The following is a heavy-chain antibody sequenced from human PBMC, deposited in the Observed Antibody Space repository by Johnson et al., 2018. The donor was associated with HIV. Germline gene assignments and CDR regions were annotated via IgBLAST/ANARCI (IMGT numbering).Heavy chain of an antibody. CDR3: AKDYYDSSGPWAFDI. J-gene: IGHJ3*02. D-gene: IGHD3-22*01. V-gene: IGHV3-53*01. CDR2: IYSGGST. CDR1: GFTVSSNY. Sequence: VQLVESGGGLIQPGGSLRLSCAASGFTVSSNYMSWVRQAPGKGLEWVSVIYSGGSTYYADSVKGRFTISRDNSKNTLYLQMNSLRAEDTAVYYCAKDYYDSSGPWAFDIWGQGTMVTVSS.